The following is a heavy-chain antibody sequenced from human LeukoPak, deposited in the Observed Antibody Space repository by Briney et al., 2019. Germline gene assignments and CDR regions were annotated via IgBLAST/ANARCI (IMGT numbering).Heavy chain of an antibody. CDR1: GFTFSSYS. CDR3: ARAGILDY. J-gene: IGHJ4*02. Sequence: GGSLRLSCAASGFTFSSYSMNWVRQAPGKGLEWVSYISSSSSTIYYADSAKGRFTISRDNAKNSLYLQMNSLRAEDTAVYYCARAGILDYWGQGTLVTVSS. CDR2: ISSSSSTI. V-gene: IGHV3-48*04. D-gene: IGHD1-14*01.